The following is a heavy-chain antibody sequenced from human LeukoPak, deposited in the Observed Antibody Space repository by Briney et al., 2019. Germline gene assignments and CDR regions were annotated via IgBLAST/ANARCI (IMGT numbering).Heavy chain of an antibody. CDR2: IWYDGSNK. CDR3: AKERVAVPPFDH. Sequence: GRSLRLSCAASGFTFSSYGMPWVRQAPGKGLEWVAVIWYDGSNKYYADSVKGRFTISRDNSKNTLYLQMNSLRAEDTAVYYCAKERVAVPPFDHWGQGTLVTVSS. CDR1: GFTFSSYG. D-gene: IGHD6-19*01. J-gene: IGHJ5*02. V-gene: IGHV3-33*06.